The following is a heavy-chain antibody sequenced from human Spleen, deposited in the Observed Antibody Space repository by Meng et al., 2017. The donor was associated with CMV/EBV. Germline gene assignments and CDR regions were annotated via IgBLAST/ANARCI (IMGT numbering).Heavy chain of an antibody. Sequence: SGFTMSDYYMSWVREGPGKGREWVSYVNSSGSTIYYADSVKGRFNISRDNAKNSLYLQMNSLRAEDTAVYYCARDPHYYDSSGCYYDYWSQGTLVTVSS. CDR2: VNSSGSTI. V-gene: IGHV3-11*04. CDR3: ARDPHYYDSSGCYYDY. CDR1: GFTMSDYY. D-gene: IGHD3-22*01. J-gene: IGHJ4*02.